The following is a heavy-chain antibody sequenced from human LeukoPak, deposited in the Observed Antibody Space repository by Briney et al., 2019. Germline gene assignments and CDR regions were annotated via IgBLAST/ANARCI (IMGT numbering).Heavy chain of an antibody. V-gene: IGHV4-34*01. Sequence: PSETLSLTCAVYGGSFSGYYWSWIRQPPGKGLEWIGEINHNGTTNYSPSLKSRITISVDSSKNQFSLHVKSVTAADTAVYYCAHLPHYVWGVVAFDIWGQGTMVTVSS. CDR1: GGSFSGYY. CDR2: INHNGTT. J-gene: IGHJ3*02. D-gene: IGHD3-16*01. CDR3: AHLPHYVWGVVAFDI.